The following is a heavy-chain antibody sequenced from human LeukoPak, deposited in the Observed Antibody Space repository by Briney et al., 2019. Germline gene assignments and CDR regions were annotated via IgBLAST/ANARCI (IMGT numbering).Heavy chain of an antibody. CDR3: AKQGWLVRDYFDY. CDR2: ISYDGSNK. Sequence: GGSLRLSCAASGFTFSSYGMHWVRQAPGKGLEWVAVISYDGSNKYYADSVRGRFTISRDNFKNTLYLQMNSLRAEDTAVYYCAKQGWLVRDYFDYWGQGTLVTVSS. D-gene: IGHD6-19*01. V-gene: IGHV3-30*18. CDR1: GFTFSSYG. J-gene: IGHJ4*02.